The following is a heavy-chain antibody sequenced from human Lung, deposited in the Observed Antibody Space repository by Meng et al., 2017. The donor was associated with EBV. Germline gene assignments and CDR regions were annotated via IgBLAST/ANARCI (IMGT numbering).Heavy chain of an antibody. CDR2: IFYDGSMK. CDR1: GFAFSDSG. D-gene: IGHD4-23*01. Sequence: QGQLGGSGGGVVQPGRSLGLSCVASGFAFSDSGMHWVRQAPGKGLEWVAVIFYDGSMKYYGDSVRGRFTISRDNPKNTVYLQMNGLRTEDTALYYCAKGKPVDYWGRGTLVTVSS. J-gene: IGHJ4*02. CDR3: AKGKPVDY. V-gene: IGHV3-30*18.